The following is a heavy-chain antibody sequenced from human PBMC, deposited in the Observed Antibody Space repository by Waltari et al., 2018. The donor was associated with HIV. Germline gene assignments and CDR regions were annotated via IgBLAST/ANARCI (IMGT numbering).Heavy chain of an antibody. CDR1: GGSVSSSRYY. CDR3: QGTSYYLDY. J-gene: IGHJ4*02. Sequence: QLQLQESGPGLVKPSESLSLTCIVSGGSVSSSRYYWGWIRQSPEKGLEWIASISYSGTTYYNPSLKSRVSISVDMSKNQFSLELTSVTAADTALYYCQGTSYYLDYWGQGARVTVAS. V-gene: IGHV4-39*01. CDR2: ISYSGTT. D-gene: IGHD3-10*01.